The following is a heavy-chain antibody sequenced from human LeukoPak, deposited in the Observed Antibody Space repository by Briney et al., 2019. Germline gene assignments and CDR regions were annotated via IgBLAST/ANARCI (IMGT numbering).Heavy chain of an antibody. CDR3: ARVGIQYNWNFYYYYYMDV. D-gene: IGHD1-7*01. CDR1: GYTFTSYD. Sequence: ASVKVSCKASGYTFTSYDINWVRQATGQGLEWMGWLNPNSGTTGYAQKFQGRVSMTRNTSISTAHMELSSLRSEDTAVYYCARVGIQYNWNFYYYYYMDVWGKGTTVTVSS. V-gene: IGHV1-8*01. CDR2: LNPNSGTT. J-gene: IGHJ6*03.